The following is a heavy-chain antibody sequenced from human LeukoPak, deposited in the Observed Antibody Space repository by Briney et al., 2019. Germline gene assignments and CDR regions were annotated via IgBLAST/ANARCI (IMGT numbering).Heavy chain of an antibody. D-gene: IGHD5-24*01. V-gene: IGHV3-7*05. Sequence: GGSLRLSCAASGFTFSNYWMIWVRQAPGKGLEWVGNIKQDGSEKRYADSVRGRFTISRDNAQTSLYLQMNSLRAEDTAVYYCARASDPWLQLTWGQGTLVTVSS. J-gene: IGHJ5*02. CDR2: IKQDGSEK. CDR1: GFTFSNYW. CDR3: ARASDPWLQLT.